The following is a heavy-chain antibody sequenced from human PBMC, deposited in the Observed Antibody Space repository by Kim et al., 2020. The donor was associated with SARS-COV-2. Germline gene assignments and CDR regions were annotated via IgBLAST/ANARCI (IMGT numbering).Heavy chain of an antibody. CDR2: ST. Sequence: STYYNPSLKSRVTISVDTSKNQFSLKLSSVTAADTAVYYCAKTRRTHFDYWGQGTLVTVSS. J-gene: IGHJ4*02. V-gene: IGHV4-39*01. CDR3: AKTRRTHFDY.